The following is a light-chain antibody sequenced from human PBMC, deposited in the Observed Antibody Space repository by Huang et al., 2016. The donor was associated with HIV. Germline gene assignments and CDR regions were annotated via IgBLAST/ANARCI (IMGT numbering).Light chain of an antibody. CDR3: QQYYDWPPLT. CDR1: RSISSS. Sequence: IVLTQSPATLSVSPGERATLSCRAGRSISSSLAWYQQKPGQAPRLLIFCASTRATGIPDRFSGSGSGTEFTLTVSSLQSEDFAVYYCQQYYDWPPLTFGGGTKVEIK. CDR2: CAS. J-gene: IGKJ4*01. V-gene: IGKV3-15*01.